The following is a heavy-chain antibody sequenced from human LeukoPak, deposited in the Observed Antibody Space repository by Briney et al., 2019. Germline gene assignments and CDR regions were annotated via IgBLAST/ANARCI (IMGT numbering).Heavy chain of an antibody. D-gene: IGHD4-11*01. J-gene: IGHJ4*02. Sequence: GGSLRLSCAASGFNFRGYAMSWVRQAPGKGLEWVSGINYSGGHKYYADSVKGRFTISRDSSKNTLSLQMNSLTTEDTAVYYCAKDDSMTLDHFDYWGQGALVTVSS. CDR3: AKDDSMTLDHFDY. CDR2: INYSGGHK. V-gene: IGHV3-23*01. CDR1: GFNFRGYA.